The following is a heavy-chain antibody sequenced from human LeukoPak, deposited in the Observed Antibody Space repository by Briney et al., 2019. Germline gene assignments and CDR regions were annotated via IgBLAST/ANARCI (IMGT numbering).Heavy chain of an antibody. V-gene: IGHV3-73*01. CDR2: IRSKANSYAT. CDR3: TRPTTVVTPAAFDI. D-gene: IGHD4-23*01. Sequence: GGSLRLSCAASGFTFSDYYMSWIRQASGKGLEWVGRIRSKANSYATAYAASVKGRFTISRDDSKNTAYLQMNSLKTEDTAVYYCTRPTTVVTPAAFDIWGQGTMVTVSS. CDR1: GFTFSDYY. J-gene: IGHJ3*02.